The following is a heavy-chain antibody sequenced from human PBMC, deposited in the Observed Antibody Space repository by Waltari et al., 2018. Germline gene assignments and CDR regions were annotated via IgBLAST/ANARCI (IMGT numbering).Heavy chain of an antibody. CDR1: GGSITSNRHY. D-gene: IGHD5-12*01. Sequence: QLQLQESGPGLMKPSETLSLTCAVSGGSITSNRHYWAWIRQPPGQGLEWIGTISYTGATYSSPSLKSRVTISRDTSKNQLSLTLGSVTAADTALYYCATYIGASVGTAAFDVWGQGTMVTVSS. CDR3: ATYIGASVGTAAFDV. CDR2: ISYTGAT. V-gene: IGHV4-39*01. J-gene: IGHJ3*01.